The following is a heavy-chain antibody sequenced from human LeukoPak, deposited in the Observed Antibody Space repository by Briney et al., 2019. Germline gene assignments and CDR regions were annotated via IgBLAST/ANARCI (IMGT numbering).Heavy chain of an antibody. D-gene: IGHD5-12*01. CDR2: ISYDGSNE. Sequence: GGSLRLSCAASGFTFSSYVMHWVRQAPGKELEWVAIISYDGSNEYYADSVKGRFTISRDNAKNSLYLQMNSLRAEDTAVYYCARMVGGYLRGWFDPWGQGTLVTVSS. J-gene: IGHJ5*02. CDR1: GFTFSSYV. V-gene: IGHV3-30*04. CDR3: ARMVGGYLRGWFDP.